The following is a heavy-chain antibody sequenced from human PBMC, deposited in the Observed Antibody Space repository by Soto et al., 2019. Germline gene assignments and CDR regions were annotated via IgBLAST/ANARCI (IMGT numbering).Heavy chain of an antibody. Sequence: GGSLRLSCAASGFTFSTCGMHWVRQAPGKGLEWVALIIYDGSNKYYADSVKGRFTISRDNPQNTVYLPMNSLRAEDTAVYYCAKSDDTGFGFDYWSQGALVTVSS. V-gene: IGHV3-30*18. CDR3: AKSDDTGFGFDY. D-gene: IGHD2-8*02. CDR1: GFTFSTCG. CDR2: IIYDGSNK. J-gene: IGHJ4*02.